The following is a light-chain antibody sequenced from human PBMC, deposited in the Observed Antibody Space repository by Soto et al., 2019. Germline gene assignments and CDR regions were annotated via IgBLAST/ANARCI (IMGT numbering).Light chain of an antibody. CDR3: PKYDSAPWT. CDR2: AAS. Sequence: DIQMTQSPSSLSASVRDRVTITCRASQGVSNYLAWYQQKPGKVPKLLIYAASTLQSGVPSRFSGSGSGTDFTLSISSLQPEDVATYYCPKYDSAPWTFGQGTKVEIK. V-gene: IGKV1-27*01. J-gene: IGKJ1*01. CDR1: QGVSNY.